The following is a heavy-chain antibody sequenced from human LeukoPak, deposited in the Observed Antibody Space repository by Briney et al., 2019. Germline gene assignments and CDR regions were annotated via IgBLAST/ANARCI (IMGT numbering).Heavy chain of an antibody. J-gene: IGHJ4*02. V-gene: IGHV3-23*01. CDR2: ISGSGGST. D-gene: IGHD3-10*01. Sequence: GGSPRLSCAASGFTFSSYAMSWVRQAPGKGLEWVSAISGSGGSTYYADSVKGRFTISRDNSKNTLYLQMNSLRAEDTAVYYCAKDGASGYYGSGSYRVYFDYWGQGTLVTVSS. CDR1: GFTFSSYA. CDR3: AKDGASGYYGSGSYRVYFDY.